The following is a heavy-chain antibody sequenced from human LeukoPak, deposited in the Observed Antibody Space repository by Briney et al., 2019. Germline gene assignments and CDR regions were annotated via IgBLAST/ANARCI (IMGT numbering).Heavy chain of an antibody. J-gene: IGHJ4*02. V-gene: IGHV4-59*08. D-gene: IGHD5-12*01. CDR1: GGSISNYY. Sequence: SETLSLTCTVSGGSISNYYWSWIRQPPGKGLEWIGYIYDSGSTNYNPSLMSRVTISVDTSKNQFSLKLSSVTAADTAVYYCARAADNSGYDNWGQGTLVTVSS. CDR2: IYDSGST. CDR3: ARAADNSGYDN.